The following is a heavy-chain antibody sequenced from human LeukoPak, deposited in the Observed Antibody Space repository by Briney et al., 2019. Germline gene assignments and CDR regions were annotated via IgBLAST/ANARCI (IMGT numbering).Heavy chain of an antibody. CDR3: AGDRLGSFYYFDY. CDR2: IYYSGTT. J-gene: IGHJ4*02. D-gene: IGHD6-13*01. Sequence: SETLSLTSAVFGDSISRGGFSWSWIRQPPGKGLDWIGHIYYSGTTYYSPSLKSRVTISVDTSKNQFSLRLTSVTAADTAVYYCAGDRLGSFYYFDYWGQGTLVTVSS. V-gene: IGHV4-30-4*07. CDR1: GDSISRGGFS.